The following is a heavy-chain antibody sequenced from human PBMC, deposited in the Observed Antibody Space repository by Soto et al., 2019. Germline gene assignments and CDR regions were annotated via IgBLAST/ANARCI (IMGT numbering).Heavy chain of an antibody. Sequence: EVQLVESGGGLVQPGGSLRLSCEASGFTFSSYWMHWVRQAPGKGLVWVSRIQSDGSTTSYADSVKGRFTISRDNAKNPLYLQMNSLRVEDTAVYYCAKFSRGKAMPGPWCFHLWGRGTLVAVSS. CDR3: AKFSRGKAMPGPWCFHL. J-gene: IGHJ2*01. CDR1: GFTFSSYW. CDR2: IQSDGSTT. D-gene: IGHD3-10*01. V-gene: IGHV3-74*01.